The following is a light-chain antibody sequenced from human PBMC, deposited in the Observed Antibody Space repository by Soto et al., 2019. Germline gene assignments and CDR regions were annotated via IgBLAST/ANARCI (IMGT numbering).Light chain of an antibody. Sequence: EIVLMQSPGTLSFYPGEGATLSCRASQSVNSNYLAWYQQKPGQAPTVLIFDTSRRATGVPDRFSGSGSGTDFTLTISKLEPDDFAVYYCQQYGSSQFTFGPGTKVNIK. CDR1: QSVNSNY. CDR2: DTS. V-gene: IGKV3-20*01. J-gene: IGKJ3*01. CDR3: QQYGSSQFT.